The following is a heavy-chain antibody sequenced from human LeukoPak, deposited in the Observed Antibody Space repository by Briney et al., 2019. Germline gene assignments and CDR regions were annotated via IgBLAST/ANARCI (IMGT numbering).Heavy chain of an antibody. V-gene: IGHV3-53*01. J-gene: IGHJ4*02. CDR3: ARFPGYCSSTSRYYFDY. Sequence: GGSLRLSCAASGFTVSSNYMSWVRQAPGKGLEWVSVIYSGGSTYYADSVKGRFTISRDNSKNTLYLQMNSLRAEDTAVYYCARFPGYCSSTSRYYFDYWGQGTLVTVSS. D-gene: IGHD2-2*01. CDR1: GFTVSSNY. CDR2: IYSGGST.